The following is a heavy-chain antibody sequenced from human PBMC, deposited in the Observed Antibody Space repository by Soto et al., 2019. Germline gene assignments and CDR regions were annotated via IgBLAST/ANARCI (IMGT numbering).Heavy chain of an antibody. V-gene: IGHV3-30*18. D-gene: IGHD2-2*01. CDR3: AKGPAIILVPAAMNYYYCMEV. Sequence: QVQLVESGGGVVQPGRSLRLSCAASGFTFSSYGMHWVRQAPGKGLEWVAVISYDGSNKYYADSMKGRFTISRDNSKNAMYLQMNSLRAEVMSVYYCAKGPAIILVPAAMNYYYCMEVCGQGTTVTVSS. CDR1: GFTFSSYG. CDR2: ISYDGSNK. J-gene: IGHJ6*01.